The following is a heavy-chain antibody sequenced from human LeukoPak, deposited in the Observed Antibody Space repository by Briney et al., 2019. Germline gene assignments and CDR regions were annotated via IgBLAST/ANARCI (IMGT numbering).Heavy chain of an antibody. J-gene: IGHJ4*02. V-gene: IGHV3-23*01. D-gene: IGHD3-22*01. CDR1: GFTFSSYA. CDR2: ISGSGGST. CDR3: AKDPMYYYDSSGYHYY. Sequence: GGSLRLSCAASGFTFSSYAMSWVRQAPGKGLEWVSAISGSGGSTYYADSVKGRFTISRDNSKNTLYLQMNSLRAEDTAVYYCAKDPMYYYDSSGYHYYWGQGTLVTVSS.